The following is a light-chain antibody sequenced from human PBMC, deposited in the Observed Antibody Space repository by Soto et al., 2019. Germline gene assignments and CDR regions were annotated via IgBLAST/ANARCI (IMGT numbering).Light chain of an antibody. J-gene: IGLJ2*01. V-gene: IGLV2-14*03. CDR3: SSLTTTDTVI. CDR2: DVS. CDR1: SSDIGKYNY. Sequence: QSALTQPASVSGSPGQSITISCTGTSSDIGKYNYVSWYQQQPGKAPKLIISDVSSRPSGISYRISGSKSGNTASLTISRLQPEDEDDYYCSSLTTTDTVIFGGGTKVTVL.